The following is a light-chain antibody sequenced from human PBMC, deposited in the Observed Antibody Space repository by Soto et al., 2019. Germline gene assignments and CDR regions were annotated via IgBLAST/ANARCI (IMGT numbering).Light chain of an antibody. Sequence: DIQMTQSPSTLSASVGDRVSTTCRASQGIGSWLAWYQQKPGTAPKLLIYSVSSLQSGVPSRFSGSGSGTDFTLTISSLQPEDFATYYCQQGSTFPTFGQGTKVDIK. CDR3: QQGSTFPT. CDR1: QGIGSW. V-gene: IGKV1-12*01. CDR2: SVS. J-gene: IGKJ1*01.